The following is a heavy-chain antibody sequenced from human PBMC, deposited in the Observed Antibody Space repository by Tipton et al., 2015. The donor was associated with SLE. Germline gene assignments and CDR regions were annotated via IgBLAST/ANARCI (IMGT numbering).Heavy chain of an antibody. V-gene: IGHV4-39*07. CDR3: ARGVALNDGSYTYYYYGMDV. D-gene: IGHD1-26*01. Sequence: TLSLTCTVSGVSISTSTSYWGYWAWIRQPPGKGLEWIGSIYYSGSTYYNPSLKSRVTMSVDTSKNQFFLNLSSVTAADTAVYSCARGVALNDGSYTYYYYGMDVWGQGTTVTISS. J-gene: IGHJ6*02. CDR1: GVSISTSTSY. CDR2: IYYSGST.